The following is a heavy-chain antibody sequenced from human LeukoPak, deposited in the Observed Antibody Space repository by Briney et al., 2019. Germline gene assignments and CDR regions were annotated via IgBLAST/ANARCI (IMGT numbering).Heavy chain of an antibody. CDR3: ARARFGGYYGMDV. Sequence: GGSLRLSCAASGFTFSSYEMNWVRQAPGKGLEWVSYISSSGSTIYYADSVKGRFTISRDNAKNSLYLQMNSLRAEDTAVYYCARARFGGYYGMDVWGKGTRSPSPQ. V-gene: IGHV3-48*03. J-gene: IGHJ6*04. CDR1: GFTFSSYE. CDR2: ISSSGSTI. D-gene: IGHD3-10*01.